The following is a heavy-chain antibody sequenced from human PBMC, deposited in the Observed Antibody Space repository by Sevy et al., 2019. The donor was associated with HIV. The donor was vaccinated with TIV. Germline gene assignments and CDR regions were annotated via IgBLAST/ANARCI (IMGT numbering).Heavy chain of an antibody. V-gene: IGHV3-7*01. D-gene: IGHD2-8*01. CDR2: INENGTQK. Sequence: GGSLRLSCEISGFTFSSYWMSWLRQAPGKGLEWVAIINENGTQKYHVDSVKGRFSISRDNAKKSLYLQMSSLRADDTAVYFYESATALALQSIARVYIDYWGQGTLVTVSS. CDR3: ESATALALQSIARVYIDY. J-gene: IGHJ4*02. CDR1: GFTFSSYW.